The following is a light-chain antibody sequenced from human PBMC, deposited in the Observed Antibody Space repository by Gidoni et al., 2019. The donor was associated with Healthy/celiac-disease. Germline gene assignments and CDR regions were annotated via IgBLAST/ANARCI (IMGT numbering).Light chain of an antibody. Sequence: QSVLTPPPSVSGAPGQMVTISCTGSSANIGAGYDVHWYQQLPGTAPKLLIYGNSNRTSGVPDRFSGSKAGTSAYLAITGLQAEDEADYYCQSYDSSLSGRVFGTGTKVTVL. CDR1: SANIGAGYD. J-gene: IGLJ1*01. V-gene: IGLV1-40*01. CDR3: QSYDSSLSGRV. CDR2: GNS.